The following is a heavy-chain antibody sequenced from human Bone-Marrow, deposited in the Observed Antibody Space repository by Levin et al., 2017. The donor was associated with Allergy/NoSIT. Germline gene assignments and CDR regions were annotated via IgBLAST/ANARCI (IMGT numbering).Heavy chain of an antibody. Sequence: ETLSLTCAASGFTFSGFWMHWVRHPPGKGLVWVSRINGDGRTTGYADSVKGRLTISRDNAKNTLYLQMNSLRAEDTAVYYCVRDGWDFWGQGTLVTVSS. CDR1: GFTFSGFW. J-gene: IGHJ4*02. CDR3: VRDGWDF. CDR2: INGDGRTT. D-gene: IGHD2-2*03. V-gene: IGHV3-74*01.